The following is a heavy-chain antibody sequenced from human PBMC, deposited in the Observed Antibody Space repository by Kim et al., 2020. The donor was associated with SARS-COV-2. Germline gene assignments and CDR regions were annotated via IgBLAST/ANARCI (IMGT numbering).Heavy chain of an antibody. Sequence: GGSLRLSCTASAFSLRTFGVHWVRQAAGKGLEWVAMISHDGSEKFYTDSVKGRFTLSRDDSQNTVHLEMNSLRAEDTALYYCSKAVYSSGWYNYFDSWG. CDR1: AFSLRTFG. D-gene: IGHD6-19*01. CDR2: ISHDGSEK. J-gene: IGHJ5*01. V-gene: IGHV3-30*18. CDR3: SKAVYSSGWYNYFDS.